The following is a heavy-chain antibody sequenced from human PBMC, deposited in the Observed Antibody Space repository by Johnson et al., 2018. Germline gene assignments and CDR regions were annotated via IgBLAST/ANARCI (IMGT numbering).Heavy chain of an antibody. V-gene: IGHV3-23*04. D-gene: IGHD6-25*01. CDR2: ISFSGDST. Sequence: VQLVQSGGGLVQPGGSLRLSCAASGFMFNTYAMSWVRQAPGKGLEWVSAISFSGDSTYYADSVKGRFTVSRDNSKNTLFLQMNSRRAEDTAVYYCARRGYSSGLDAFNMWGRGTMVTVSS. CDR1: GFMFNTYA. CDR3: ARRGYSSGLDAFNM. J-gene: IGHJ3*02.